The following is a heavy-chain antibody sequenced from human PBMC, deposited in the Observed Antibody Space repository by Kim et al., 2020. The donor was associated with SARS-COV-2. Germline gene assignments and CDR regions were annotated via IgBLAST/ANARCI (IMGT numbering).Heavy chain of an antibody. J-gene: IGHJ6*02. Sequence: GGSLRLSCAASGFSFSSYGMTWVRQAPGKGLEWVSGIIPSGGSTYYADSVKGRFTISRDNSKNTMYLQMNGLRAEDTAVYYCARRVVVDVWGQGTTVTVS. CDR2: IIPSGGST. CDR1: GFSFSSYG. CDR3: ARRVVVDV. V-gene: IGHV3-23*01.